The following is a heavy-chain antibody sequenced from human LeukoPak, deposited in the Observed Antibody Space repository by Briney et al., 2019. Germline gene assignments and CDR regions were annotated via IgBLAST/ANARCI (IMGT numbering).Heavy chain of an antibody. CDR3: AKGRTGTAELDV. CDR1: GFTFSSYA. Sequence: PGGSLRLSCAASGFTFSSYAMSWVRQAPGKGVEWVSGISGSGGGTNYADSVKGRFTISRDNSKNTLYLQMSSLRAENTAVYYCAKGRTGTAELDVWGQGTTVTVSS. D-gene: IGHD1-7*01. V-gene: IGHV3-23*01. J-gene: IGHJ6*02. CDR2: ISGSGGGT.